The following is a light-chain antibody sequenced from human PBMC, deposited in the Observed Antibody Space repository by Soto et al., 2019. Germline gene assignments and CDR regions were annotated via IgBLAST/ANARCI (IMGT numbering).Light chain of an antibody. J-gene: IGKJ5*01. Sequence: EIVLTQSPATLSLSPGERATLSCRASQSVSTYLCWYQQKPGQAPRRLIYDASNRATGIPARFSGSGSGTDFNLTISSLEPEDFAVYYCQQRSNWITCGQGTRLEIK. CDR1: QSVSTY. CDR3: QQRSNWIT. CDR2: DAS. V-gene: IGKV3-11*01.